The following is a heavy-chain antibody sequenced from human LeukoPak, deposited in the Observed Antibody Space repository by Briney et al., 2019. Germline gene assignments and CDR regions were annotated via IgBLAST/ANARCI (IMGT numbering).Heavy chain of an antibody. V-gene: IGHV1-46*01. Sequence: ASVKVSCKASGYTFTSYYMHWVRQAPGQGLEWMGIINPSGGSTSYAQKFQGRVTMTRDPSTSTVYMELSSLRSEDTAVYYCAREGGGSGSYSPFDYWGQGTLVTVSS. CDR2: INPSGGST. D-gene: IGHD3-10*01. J-gene: IGHJ4*02. CDR1: GYTFTSYY. CDR3: AREGGGSGSYSPFDY.